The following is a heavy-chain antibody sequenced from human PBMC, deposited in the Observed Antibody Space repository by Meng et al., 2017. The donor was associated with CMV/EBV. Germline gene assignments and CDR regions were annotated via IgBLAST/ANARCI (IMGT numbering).Heavy chain of an antibody. V-gene: IGHV1-69*02. D-gene: IGHD6-6*01. Sequence: SVKVSCKASGGTFSSYTISWVRQAPGQGLEWMGRIIPILGIANYAQKFQGRVTITTDKSTSTAYMELSSLRSEDTAVYYCARPKFQYSSSSGVGRRYYGMDVWGQGTTVTVSS. CDR2: IIPILGIA. CDR1: GGTFSSYT. CDR3: ARPKFQYSSSSGVGRRYYGMDV. J-gene: IGHJ6*02.